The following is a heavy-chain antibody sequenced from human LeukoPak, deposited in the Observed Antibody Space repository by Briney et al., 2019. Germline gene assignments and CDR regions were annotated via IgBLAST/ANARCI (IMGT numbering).Heavy chain of an antibody. CDR3: ARNVYYGSGSYYYYYYMDV. CDR1: GGSISSSSYY. V-gene: IGHV4-39*07. D-gene: IGHD3-10*01. CDR2: IYYSGST. Sequence: SETLSLTCTVSGGSISSSSYYWGWIRQPPGKGLEWIGSIYYSGSTYYNPSLKSRVTISVDTSKNQFSLKLSSVTAADTAVYYCARNVYYGSGSYYYYYYMDVWGKGTTVTVSS. J-gene: IGHJ6*03.